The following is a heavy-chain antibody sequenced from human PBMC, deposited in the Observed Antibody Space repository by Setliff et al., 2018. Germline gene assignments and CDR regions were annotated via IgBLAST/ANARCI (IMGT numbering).Heavy chain of an antibody. D-gene: IGHD6-19*01. CDR3: ARGVAVAGTNTFDY. CDR1: GGSISSGDYY. V-gene: IGHV4-30-4*02. Sequence: PSETLSLTCTVSGGSISSGDYYWSWIRQPPGKGLEWIGYIYSSGSTYYNPSPKSRVSVSLDTSKKQFSLKLSSVTAADTAVYYCARGVAVAGTNTFDYWGQGTLVTVSS. J-gene: IGHJ4*02. CDR2: IYSSGST.